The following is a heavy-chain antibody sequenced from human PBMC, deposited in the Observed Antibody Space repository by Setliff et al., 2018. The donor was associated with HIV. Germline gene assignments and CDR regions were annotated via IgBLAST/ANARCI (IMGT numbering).Heavy chain of an antibody. CDR1: GDSINSGTYY. Sequence: TLSLTCTVSGDSINSGTYYWSWIRQPAGKGLEWIGRLHLSGDTNYNPSLKSRVTMSIDTSKNQFSLTLSSVTAADTAVYYCNIYYYYYMDVWGKGTTVTVSS. CDR3: NIYYYYYMDV. J-gene: IGHJ6*03. V-gene: IGHV4-61*02. CDR2: LHLSGDT.